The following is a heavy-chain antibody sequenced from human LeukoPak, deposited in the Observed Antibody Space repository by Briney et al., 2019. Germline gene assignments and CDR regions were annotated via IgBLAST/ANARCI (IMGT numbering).Heavy chain of an antibody. CDR1: GYSISSGYY. J-gene: IGHJ4*02. D-gene: IGHD3-10*01. CDR2: THHSGRT. Sequence: SETLSLTCAVSGYSISSGYYWGWIRKPPGKGLEWIGSTHHSGRTYSNPSLKSRVTISVDTSENQFSLKLSSVTAADTAVYYCARLVYNGSGIYHYFDYWGQGTLSPSLQ. V-gene: IGHV4-38-2*01. CDR3: ARLVYNGSGIYHYFDY.